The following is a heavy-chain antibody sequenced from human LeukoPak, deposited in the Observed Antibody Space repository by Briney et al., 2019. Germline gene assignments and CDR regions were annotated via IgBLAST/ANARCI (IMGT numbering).Heavy chain of an antibody. V-gene: IGHV3-30*02. J-gene: IGHJ4*02. Sequence: GGSLRLSCATSAFTFSSYGMHWVRQAPGKGLEWVAFIRFDGNNKYYADSVKGRFTISRDNSNNTLYLQMNSLRAEDTAVYYCAKDHFPHRALCNIDYWGQGTLVTVSS. CDR2: IRFDGNNK. CDR1: AFTFSSYG. CDR3: AKDHFPHRALCNIDY. D-gene: IGHD2-2*01.